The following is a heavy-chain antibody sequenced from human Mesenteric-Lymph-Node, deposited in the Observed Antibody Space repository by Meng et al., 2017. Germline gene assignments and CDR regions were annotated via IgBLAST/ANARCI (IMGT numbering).Heavy chain of an antibody. CDR3: ARGGYYYDSSGYYHPSAFDI. D-gene: IGHD3-22*01. V-gene: IGHV1-3*01. CDR1: GYTFTSYA. J-gene: IGHJ3*02. Sequence: ASVKVSCKASGYTFTSYAMHWVRQAPGQRLEWMGWINAGNGNTKYSQKFQGRVTITRDTSASTAYMELSSLRSEDTAVYYCARGGYYYDSSGYYHPSAFDIWGQGTMVTVSS. CDR2: INAGNGNT.